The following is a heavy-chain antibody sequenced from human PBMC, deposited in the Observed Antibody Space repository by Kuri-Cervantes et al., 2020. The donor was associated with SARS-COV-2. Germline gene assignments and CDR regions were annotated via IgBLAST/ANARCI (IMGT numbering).Heavy chain of an antibody. CDR2: IWYDGSNK. CDR1: GFTFSSYA. J-gene: IGHJ4*02. V-gene: IGHV3-33*08. Sequence: GESLKISCAASGFTFSSYALHWVRQAPGKGLEWVAVIWYDGSNKYYADSVKGRFTISRDNAKNSLYLQMNSLRVEDTDVYYCASDCSTTSCYPYWGQGTLVTVSS. D-gene: IGHD2-2*01. CDR3: ASDCSTTSCYPY.